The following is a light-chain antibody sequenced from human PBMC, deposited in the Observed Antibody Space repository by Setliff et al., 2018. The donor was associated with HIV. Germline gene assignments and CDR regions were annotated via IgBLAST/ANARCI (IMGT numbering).Light chain of an antibody. V-gene: IGLV2-14*03. CDR1: NNDIGDYNY. CDR3: SSYAGSNNYV. CDR2: DVS. J-gene: IGLJ1*01. Sequence: SVLAQPASVSWFPGQSITISCTGTNNDIGDYNYVSWYQQHPGKAPKLIIYDVSYRPSGVSDRFSGSKSGNTASLTVSGLQAEDEADYYCSSYAGSNNYVFGTGTKVTV.